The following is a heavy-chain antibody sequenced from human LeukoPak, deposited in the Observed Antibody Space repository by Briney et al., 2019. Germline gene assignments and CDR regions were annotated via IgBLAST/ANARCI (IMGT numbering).Heavy chain of an antibody. CDR2: INPNSGGT. J-gene: IGHJ6*03. D-gene: IGHD4-17*01. Sequence: ASVKVSCKASGYTFTGYYMHWVRQAPGQGLEWMGWINPNSGGTKYAQKFQGRVTMSRDTSISTAYMELSRLRSDDTAVYYCARDYGLYYMDVWGKGTTVTVSS. CDR3: ARDYGLYYMDV. CDR1: GYTFTGYY. V-gene: IGHV1-2*02.